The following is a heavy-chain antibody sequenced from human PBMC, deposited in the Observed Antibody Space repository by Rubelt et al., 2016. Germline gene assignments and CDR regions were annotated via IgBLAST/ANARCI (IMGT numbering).Heavy chain of an antibody. Sequence: QLQLQESGPGLVKPSETLSLTCTVSGGSISSSSYYWGWIRQPPGKGLEWIGEIYHSGSTNYNPSLKSRVTISVDKSKNQISLKLSSVTAADTAVYYCARELKTPGRFDPWGQGTLVTVSS. CDR3: ARELKTPGRFDP. V-gene: IGHV4-39*07. D-gene: IGHD3-10*01. CDR2: IYHSGST. CDR1: GGSISSSSYY. J-gene: IGHJ5*02.